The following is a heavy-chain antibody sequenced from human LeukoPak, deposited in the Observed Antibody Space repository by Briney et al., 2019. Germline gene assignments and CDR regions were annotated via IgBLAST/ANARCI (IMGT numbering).Heavy chain of an antibody. CDR3: AGDRASRYGMDV. J-gene: IGHJ6*02. CDR2: ISSGGSTI. V-gene: IGHV3-11*01. D-gene: IGHD3-10*01. Sequence: GGSLRLSCAASGFTFSDYYMSWIRQAPGKGLEWVSYISSGGSTIDYADSVKGRFTISRDNAKNSLYLQMNSLRAEDTAVYYCAGDRASRYGMDVWGQGTTVTVSS. CDR1: GFTFSDYY.